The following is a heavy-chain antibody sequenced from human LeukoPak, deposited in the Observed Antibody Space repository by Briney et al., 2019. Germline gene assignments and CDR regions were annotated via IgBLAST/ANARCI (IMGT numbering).Heavy chain of an antibody. J-gene: IGHJ4*02. CDR2: ISANDGNT. Sequence: ASVKVSCKASGYTFTSYGISWVRQAPGQGLEWMGWISANDGNTDYPQKLQGRVTMTTDTSTSTAYMELRSLRSDDTAVYYCARDAEWELHAATSDYWGQGTLVTVSS. V-gene: IGHV1-18*01. CDR3: ARDAEWELHAATSDY. D-gene: IGHD1-26*01. CDR1: GYTFTSYG.